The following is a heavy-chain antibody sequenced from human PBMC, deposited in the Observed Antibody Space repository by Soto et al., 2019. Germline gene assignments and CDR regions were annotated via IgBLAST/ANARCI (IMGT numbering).Heavy chain of an antibody. CDR3: AHTVGQVVINLFWFDP. Sequence: EVQLLESGGGLVQPGGSLRLSCAASGFTFSSYAMSWVRQAPGKGLEWVSAISGSGGSTYYADSVKGRFTISRDNSKNTLYLQMNSLRAEDTAVYYCAHTVGQVVINLFWFDPWGQGTLVTVSS. J-gene: IGHJ5*02. CDR1: GFTFSSYA. CDR2: ISGSGGST. V-gene: IGHV3-23*01. D-gene: IGHD3-22*01.